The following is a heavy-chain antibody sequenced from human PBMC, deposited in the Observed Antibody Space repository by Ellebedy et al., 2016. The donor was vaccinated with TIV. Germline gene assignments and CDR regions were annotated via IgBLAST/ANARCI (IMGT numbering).Heavy chain of an antibody. CDR2: ISYDGRNK. J-gene: IGHJ6*02. D-gene: IGHD3-10*01. CDR3: ARVSQVWFGELLTRNYYYGMDV. V-gene: IGHV3-30*04. CDR1: GFTFSSSA. Sequence: GESLKISCAASGFTFSSSAMSWVRQAPGKGLEWVAVISYDGRNKYYADSVKGRFTISRDNSKNTLYLQMNSLRAEDTAVYYCARVSQVWFGELLTRNYYYGMDVWGQGTTVTVSS.